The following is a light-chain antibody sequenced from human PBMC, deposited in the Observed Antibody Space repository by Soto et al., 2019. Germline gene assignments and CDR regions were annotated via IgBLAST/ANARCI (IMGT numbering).Light chain of an antibody. Sequence: QSVLTQPASVSGSPGQSITISCTGTNSDVGAYKYVSWYQQHPGKAPKLMIYEVSNRPSGVSNRFSGSKSGNTASLTISGLQAEDGADYYCSSYTSSSTVLFGGGTKLTVL. CDR1: NSDVGAYKY. CDR3: SSYTSSSTVL. CDR2: EVS. V-gene: IGLV2-14*01. J-gene: IGLJ2*01.